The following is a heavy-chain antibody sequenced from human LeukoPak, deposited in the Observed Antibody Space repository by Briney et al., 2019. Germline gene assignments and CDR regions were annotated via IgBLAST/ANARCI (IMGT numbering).Heavy chain of an antibody. D-gene: IGHD1-14*01. CDR1: GFTFSGSA. V-gene: IGHV3-73*01. J-gene: IGHJ6*02. Sequence: GGSLRLSCAASGFTFSGSAMHWVRLASGKGLEWVGRIRSKANNYATAYAASVKGRFTISRDDSKNTAYLQMNSLKTEDTAVYYCTRFNQEPYGMDVWGQGTTVTVSS. CDR2: IRSKANNYAT. CDR3: TRFNQEPYGMDV.